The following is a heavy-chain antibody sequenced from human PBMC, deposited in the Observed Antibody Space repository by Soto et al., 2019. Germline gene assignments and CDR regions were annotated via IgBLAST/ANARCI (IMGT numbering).Heavy chain of an antibody. CDR2: INAGNGNT. CDR1: GYTFTSYA. J-gene: IGHJ5*02. CDR3: ARDSPYSSGWYTDWFDP. D-gene: IGHD6-19*01. V-gene: IGHV1-3*01. Sequence: ASVKVSCNASGYTFTSYAMHWVRQAPGQRLEWMGWINAGNGNTKYSQKFQGRVTITRDTSASTAYMELSSLRSEDTAVYYCARDSPYSSGWYTDWFDPWGQGTLVTVSS.